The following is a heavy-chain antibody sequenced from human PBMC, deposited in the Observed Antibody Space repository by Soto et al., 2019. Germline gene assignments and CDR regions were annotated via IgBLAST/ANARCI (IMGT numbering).Heavy chain of an antibody. CDR2: IYTGGGT. CDR3: ARMGRWRVQTNYNSGLGV. D-gene: IGHD2-21*01. J-gene: IGHJ6*01. V-gene: IGHV3-53*01. Sequence: PGKGLEWVSLIYTGGGTYYADSVEGRFTVSRDNSKNTLYLQMNSLRAEDTGVYYCARMGRWRVQTNYNSGLGVRGRRPSGTVYS.